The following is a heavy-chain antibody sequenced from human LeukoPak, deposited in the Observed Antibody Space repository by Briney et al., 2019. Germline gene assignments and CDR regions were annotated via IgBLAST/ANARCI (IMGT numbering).Heavy chain of an antibody. D-gene: IGHD3-16*02. V-gene: IGHV4-59*01. CDR1: GGSISSYY. CDR2: IHYSGST. Sequence: PSETLSLTCTVSGGSISSYYWSWIRQPPGKGLEWIGYIHYSGSTNYNPSLKSRVTISVDTSKNQFSLKLSSVTAADTAVYYCARDDGSYDYVWGSYRFDYWGQGTLVTVSS. J-gene: IGHJ4*02. CDR3: ARDDGSYDYVWGSYRFDY.